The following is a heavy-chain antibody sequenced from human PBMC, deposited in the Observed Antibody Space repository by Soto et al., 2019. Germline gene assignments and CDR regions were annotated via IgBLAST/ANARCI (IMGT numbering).Heavy chain of an antibody. V-gene: IGHV4-59*11. Sequence: QVQLQESGPRLVKASETLSLTCTVSGTSMTGHFWSWMRKPPGPGLEWIGYVYYSGSTLYNPSLQRRVTISLNTSKNHFSLRLISVTSADTAVYYCARGVYLSLVRTGWLDPWGQGTLVTVSS. CDR3: ARGVYLSLVRTGWLDP. D-gene: IGHD3-10*01. CDR1: GTSMTGHF. J-gene: IGHJ5*02. CDR2: VYYSGST.